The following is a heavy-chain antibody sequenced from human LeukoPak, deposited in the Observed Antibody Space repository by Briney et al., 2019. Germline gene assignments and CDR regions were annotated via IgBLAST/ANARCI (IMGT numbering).Heavy chain of an antibody. V-gene: IGHV3-30*18. CDR1: GFTISSYG. Sequence: GGSLRLSCAASGFTISSYGMHWVRQAPGKGLEWVAVISYDGSNKDYADSVKGRFTISRDNSKNTLYLQMNSLRAEDTAVYYCAKDWAPAAKYYYYGMDVWGQGTTVTVSS. D-gene: IGHD2-2*01. J-gene: IGHJ6*02. CDR3: AKDWAPAAKYYYYGMDV. CDR2: ISYDGSNK.